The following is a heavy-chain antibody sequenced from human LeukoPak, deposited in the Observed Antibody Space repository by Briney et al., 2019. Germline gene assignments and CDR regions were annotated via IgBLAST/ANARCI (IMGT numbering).Heavy chain of an antibody. CDR3: ARHTSMVRGVMKYYFDY. Sequence: PSETLSLTCTVSGGSISSYYWSWIRQPPGKGLEWIGSIYYSGSTYYNPSLKSRVTISVDTSKNQFSLRLNSVTAADTAVYYCARHTSMVRGVMKYYFDYWGQGTLATVSS. J-gene: IGHJ4*02. CDR1: GGSISSYY. V-gene: IGHV4-59*05. D-gene: IGHD3-10*01. CDR2: IYYSGST.